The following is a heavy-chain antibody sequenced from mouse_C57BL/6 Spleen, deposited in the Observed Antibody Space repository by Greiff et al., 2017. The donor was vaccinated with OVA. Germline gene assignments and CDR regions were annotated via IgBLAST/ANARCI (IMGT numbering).Heavy chain of an antibody. D-gene: IGHD2-2*01. J-gene: IGHJ2*01. Sequence: VQLQQSGPELVKPGASVKISCKASGYAFSSSWMNWVKQRPGKGLEWMGRIYPGGGDTNYNGKFKGKATLTADKSSSTAYMQLSSLTSEDSAVYFCARLDGYDGGYYFDYWGQGTTLTVSS. CDR1: GYAFSSSW. V-gene: IGHV1-82*01. CDR2: IYPGGGDT. CDR3: ARLDGYDGGYYFDY.